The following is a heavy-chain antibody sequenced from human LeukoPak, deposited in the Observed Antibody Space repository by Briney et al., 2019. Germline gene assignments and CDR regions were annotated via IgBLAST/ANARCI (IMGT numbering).Heavy chain of an antibody. CDR3: AREKIGYYDSSGRGWFDP. D-gene: IGHD3-22*01. CDR2: ICSSGST. V-gene: IGHV4-61*02. J-gene: IGHJ5*02. CDR1: GGSISSGSYS. Sequence: PSETLSLTCTVSGGSISSGSYSWSWIRQPAGKGLEWIGRICSSGSTNYNPSLKSRVTISVDTSKKQFSLKLNPVTAADTAVYYCAREKIGYYDSSGRGWFDPWGQGTLVTVSS.